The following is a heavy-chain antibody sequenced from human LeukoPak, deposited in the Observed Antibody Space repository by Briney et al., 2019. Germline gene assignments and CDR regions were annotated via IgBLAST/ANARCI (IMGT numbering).Heavy chain of an antibody. V-gene: IGHV3-73*01. CDR3: TRRGVGARTFDY. Sequence: PGGSLKLSCAASGFTFSGSAMHWVRQASGKGLEWVGRIRSKANSYATAYAASVKGRFTISRDDSKNTAYLRMNSLKTEDTAVYYCTRRGVGARTFDYWGQGTLVTVSS. CDR1: GFTFSGSA. J-gene: IGHJ4*02. CDR2: IRSKANSYAT. D-gene: IGHD1-26*01.